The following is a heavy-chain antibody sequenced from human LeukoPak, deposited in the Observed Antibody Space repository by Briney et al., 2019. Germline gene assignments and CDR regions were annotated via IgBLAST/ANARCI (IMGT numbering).Heavy chain of an antibody. V-gene: IGHV4-38-2*02. CDR2: IYYSGST. CDR3: ARDARVQKWFGELLKTTTYYFDY. D-gene: IGHD3-10*01. Sequence: SETLSLTCTVSGYSISSGYYWGWIRQPPGKGLEWIGSIYYSGSTYYNPSLKSRVSISVDTSKNQFSLKLSSVTAADTAVYYCARDARVQKWFGELLKTTTYYFDYWGQGTLVTVSS. J-gene: IGHJ4*02. CDR1: GYSISSGYY.